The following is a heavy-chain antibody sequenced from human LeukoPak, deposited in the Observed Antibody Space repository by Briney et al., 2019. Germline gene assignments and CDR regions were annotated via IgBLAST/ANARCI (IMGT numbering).Heavy chain of an antibody. CDR2: IIPIFGTA. Sequence: GASVKVSCKASGGTFSSYAISWVRQAPGQGLEWMGGIIPIFGTANYAQKFQGRVTITADESTSTAYMELSSLRSEDTAVYYCARASPDTYYDFWSGYYPFDYWGQGTLVTVSS. V-gene: IGHV1-69*13. CDR3: ARASPDTYYDFWSGYYPFDY. CDR1: GGTFSSYA. D-gene: IGHD3-3*01. J-gene: IGHJ4*02.